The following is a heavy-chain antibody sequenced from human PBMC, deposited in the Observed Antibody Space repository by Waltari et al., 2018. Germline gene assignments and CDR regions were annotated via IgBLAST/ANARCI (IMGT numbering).Heavy chain of an antibody. J-gene: IGHJ5*02. V-gene: IGHV3-20*04. CDR3: ARVNSNYVNWFDP. D-gene: IGHD4-4*01. CDR1: GFPFVHSA. Sequence: EEQLVESGGGVVRPGGSLRLSCAASGFPFVHSALAGVRQAPGKGLEWVSGINWDGSSTGYADSVKGRFTISRDNAKNSLHLHVNSLTAEDTAFYYCARVNSNYVNWFDPWGQGTLVIVSS. CDR2: INWDGSST.